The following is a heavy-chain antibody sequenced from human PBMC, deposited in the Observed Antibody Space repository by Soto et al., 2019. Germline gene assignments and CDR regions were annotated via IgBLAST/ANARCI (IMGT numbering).Heavy chain of an antibody. CDR3: AGLTFRIAAGSQVRSTWYGP. CDR2: IFYTGRT. Sequence: QLQLQDSGPGLLRPTETLSLTCTVSGGSISNPSYYWGWVRQPPGKGPERIGDIFYTGRTYYRPSIESRVTISVATSKEQIYLELTSVTAADTAVYFCAGLTFRIAAGSQVRSTWYGPWASGPVVTVS. CDR1: GGSISNPSYY. J-gene: IGHJ5*02. V-gene: IGHV4-39*01. D-gene: IGHD2-21*01.